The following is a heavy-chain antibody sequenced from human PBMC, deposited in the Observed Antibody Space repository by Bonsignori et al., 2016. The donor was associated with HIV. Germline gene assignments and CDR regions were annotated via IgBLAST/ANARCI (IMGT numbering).Heavy chain of an antibody. CDR3: ARRPFVTTTVTGRPYWYFDL. D-gene: IGHD4-17*01. CDR2: INRSGHT. CDR1: GGSFSGYY. J-gene: IGHJ2*01. Sequence: QVQLQQWGAGLLKPSETLSLTCAVTGGSFSGYYWNWIRQPPGKGLEWIGEINRSGHTNYNTSLKSQVTVSADVSKNQFSLKMSSVTAADTAVYYCARRPFVTTTVTGRPYWYFDLWGRGPPVVTVSS. V-gene: IGHV4-34*01.